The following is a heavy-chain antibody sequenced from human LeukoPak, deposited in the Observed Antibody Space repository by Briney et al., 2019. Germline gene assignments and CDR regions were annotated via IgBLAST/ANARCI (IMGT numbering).Heavy chain of an antibody. J-gene: IGHJ4*02. CDR1: GFTFGNYW. CDR2: INSDGSST. V-gene: IGHV3-74*01. Sequence: GGSLRLSCAASGFTFGNYWVHWVRQAPGKGPVWVSRINSDGSSTSYADSVQGRFTISRDNAKNTLFLQMNSLRVEDTAVYYCASTNRLDYWGQGTLVTVSS. D-gene: IGHD2/OR15-2a*01. CDR3: ASTNRLDY.